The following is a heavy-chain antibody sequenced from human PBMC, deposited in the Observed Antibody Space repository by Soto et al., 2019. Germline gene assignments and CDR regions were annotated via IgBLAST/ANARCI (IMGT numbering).Heavy chain of an antibody. D-gene: IGHD3-9*01. CDR3: ARGGSNDWQVAFDI. Sequence: SETLSLTCAVYGGSFSGYYWSWIRQPPGKGLEWIGEINHSGSTNYNPSLKSRVTISVDTSKNQFSLKLTSVTAADTAVYYCARGGSNDWQVAFDIWGQGTMVTVSS. J-gene: IGHJ3*02. V-gene: IGHV4-34*01. CDR1: GGSFSGYY. CDR2: INHSGST.